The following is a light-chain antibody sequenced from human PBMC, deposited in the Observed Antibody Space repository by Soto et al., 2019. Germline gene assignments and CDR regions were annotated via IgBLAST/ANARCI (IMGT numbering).Light chain of an antibody. V-gene: IGLV2-8*01. J-gene: IGLJ1*01. CDR3: SSHAGSNNPLV. Sequence: QSALTQPPSASGSPGQSVTISCTGTSGDVGGYNYVSWYQQHPGKAPKLMIYDVNKRPSGVPDRFSGSKSGNTASLTVSGLQAEDEADCYCSSHAGSNNPLVFGTGTKLTVL. CDR1: SGDVGGYNY. CDR2: DVN.